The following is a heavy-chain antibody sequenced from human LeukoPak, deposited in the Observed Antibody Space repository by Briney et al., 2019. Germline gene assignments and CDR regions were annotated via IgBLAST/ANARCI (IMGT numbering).Heavy chain of an antibody. CDR1: VGPISSYY. D-gene: IGHD5/OR15-5a*01. V-gene: IGHV4-59*08. J-gene: IGHJ3*02. CDR3: GRRDLNLVFDAFDI. Sequence: PSETLSLTCTVSVGPISSYYGSWIRQPPGKGLEGIGYIFYSGSTNYNPSLKSRVTISVDTSKNQFALTLSSVTAADTAVFYCGRRDLNLVFDAFDIWGQGTMVTVSS. CDR2: IFYSGST.